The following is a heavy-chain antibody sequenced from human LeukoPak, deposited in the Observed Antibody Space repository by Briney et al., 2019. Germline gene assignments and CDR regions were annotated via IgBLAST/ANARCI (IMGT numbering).Heavy chain of an antibody. CDR1: GGSFSGYY. V-gene: IGHV3-66*01. J-gene: IGHJ4*02. CDR2: IYSGGST. CDR3: ARDTDDSSGYYSDY. D-gene: IGHD3-22*01. Sequence: ETLSLTCAVYGGSFSGYYWSWVRQAPGKGLEWVSVIYSGGSTYYADSVKGRFTISRDNSKNTLYLQMNSLRAEDTAVYYCARDTDDSSGYYSDYWGQGTLVTVSS.